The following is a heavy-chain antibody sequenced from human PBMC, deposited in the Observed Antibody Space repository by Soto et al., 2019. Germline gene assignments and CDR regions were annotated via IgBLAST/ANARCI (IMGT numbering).Heavy chain of an antibody. CDR1: GFTFRSYA. CDR3: AKGTYYYGSAPYYFDY. V-gene: IGHV3-23*01. J-gene: IGHJ4*02. CDR2: ISGSGGSA. D-gene: IGHD3-10*01. Sequence: PGGSLRLSCLASGFTFRSYAMTWVRQGPGRGLEWVSAISGSGGSAFSADSVKGRFTISRDNSKNTLFLQMNSLRAEDTAVYYCAKGTYYYGSAPYYFDYWGQGTLVTVSS.